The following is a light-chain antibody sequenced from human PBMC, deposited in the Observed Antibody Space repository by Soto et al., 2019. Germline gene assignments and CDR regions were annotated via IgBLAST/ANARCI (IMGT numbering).Light chain of an antibody. V-gene: IGKV3-15*01. CDR2: GAS. J-gene: IGKJ1*01. Sequence: EIVMTQSPATLSVSPGGRVTLSCRASQSVNSDLAWYQQKPGQAPRLLIYGASSRATGIPARFSGSGSGTDFTLTISSLHPDDFATYYCQQYNSYSPTFGQGTKVDIK. CDR3: QQYNSYSPT. CDR1: QSVNSD.